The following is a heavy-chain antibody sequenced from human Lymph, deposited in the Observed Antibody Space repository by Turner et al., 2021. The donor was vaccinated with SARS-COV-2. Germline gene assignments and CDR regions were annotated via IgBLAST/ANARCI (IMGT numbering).Heavy chain of an antibody. V-gene: IGHV3-33*01. J-gene: IGHJ1*01. CDR2: IWYDGSNK. CDR3: ARDLPLYGTNSDEYFQH. D-gene: IGHD2-8*01. Sequence: QVQLVESGGGVVQPGRSLRLSCAASGFTCSNYGIHWVRQAPGKGLEWVAVIWYDGSNKYYADSVKGRFTISRDNSKNTLYLQMNSLRAEDTAVYYCARDLPLYGTNSDEYFQHWGQGTLVTVSS. CDR1: GFTCSNYG.